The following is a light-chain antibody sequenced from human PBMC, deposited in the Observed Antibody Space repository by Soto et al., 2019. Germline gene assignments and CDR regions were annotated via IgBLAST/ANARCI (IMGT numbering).Light chain of an antibody. J-gene: IGKJ1*01. CDR3: QQYGSSPPWT. V-gene: IGKV3-20*01. CDR2: GAS. Sequence: EIVLTQSPGTLSLSPGEIATLSCRASQSVSFSYLAWYQQKPGQAPRLLIYGASSRATGIPDRFSGSGSGTDFTLTISRLEPEDFAVYYCQQYGSSPPWTFGQGTKVDIK. CDR1: QSVSFSY.